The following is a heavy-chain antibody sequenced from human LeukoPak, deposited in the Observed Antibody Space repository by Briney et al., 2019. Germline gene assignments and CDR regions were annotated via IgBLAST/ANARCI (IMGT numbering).Heavy chain of an antibody. V-gene: IGHV1-2*04. Sequence: ASVKVSCKASGYTFTGYYMHWVRQAPGQGLEWMGWINPNSGGTNYAQKFQGWVTMTRDTSISTAYMELSRLRSEDTAVYYCDTYYYDSSGYYFDYWGQGTLVTVSS. D-gene: IGHD3-22*01. CDR2: INPNSGGT. J-gene: IGHJ4*02. CDR3: DTYYYDSSGYYFDY. CDR1: GYTFTGYY.